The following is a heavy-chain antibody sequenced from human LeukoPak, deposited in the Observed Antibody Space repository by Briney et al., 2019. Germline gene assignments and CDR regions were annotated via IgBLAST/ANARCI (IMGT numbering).Heavy chain of an antibody. D-gene: IGHD3-10*01. CDR3: ARGVRPELWFGEETYYFDY. V-gene: IGHV4-59*01. Sequence: SETLSLTCTVSGDSFSSYYWSWIRQPPGKGLEWIGYFYYTGSTNYNPSLKSRVTISVDTSKSQFSLKLTSVTAADTAVYYCARGVRPELWFGEETYYFDYWGQGTLVTVSS. J-gene: IGHJ4*02. CDR1: GDSFSSYY. CDR2: FYYTGST.